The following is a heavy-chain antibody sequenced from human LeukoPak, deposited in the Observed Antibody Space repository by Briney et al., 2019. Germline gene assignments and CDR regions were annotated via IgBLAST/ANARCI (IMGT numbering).Heavy chain of an antibody. CDR1: GGSFSGYY. V-gene: IGHV3-66*01. Sequence: PSETLSLTCAVYGGSFSGYYWSWVRQAPGKGLEWVSVIYSGGSTYYADSVKGRFTISRDNSKNTLYLQMNSLRAEGTAVYYCARDRDIAAAGFWFDPWGQGTLVTVSS. J-gene: IGHJ5*02. D-gene: IGHD6-13*01. CDR3: ARDRDIAAAGFWFDP. CDR2: IYSGGST.